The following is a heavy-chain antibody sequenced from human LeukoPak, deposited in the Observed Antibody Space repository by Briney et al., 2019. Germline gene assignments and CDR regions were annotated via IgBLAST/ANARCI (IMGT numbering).Heavy chain of an antibody. CDR1: GGSIHSYY. CDR2: VYTSGRT. D-gene: IGHD3-3*01. Sequence: SQTLSLTCNVSGGSIHSYYWNWIRQPAGKGLEWIGRVYTSGRTIHNPSLKSRVTMSVDASKNLLSLKVTSVSAADTAVYYCARGGNIFWSGYYDYFDSWGQGTLVIVSS. CDR3: ARGGNIFWSGYYDYFDS. V-gene: IGHV4-4*07. J-gene: IGHJ4*02.